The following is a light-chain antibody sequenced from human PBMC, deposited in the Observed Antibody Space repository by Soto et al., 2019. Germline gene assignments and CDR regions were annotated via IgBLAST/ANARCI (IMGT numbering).Light chain of an antibody. Sequence: QSVLTQPPSVSGAPGQTVTISCTGSNSNIGAGYDVHWYQQLPGTAPKVLIYGNSNRPSGVPDRFSGSKSGTSASLAITGLQAEEEADSYCQPYDSRLRSLFGTGTKLTFL. CDR1: NSNIGAGYD. V-gene: IGLV1-40*01. CDR3: QPYDSRLRSL. CDR2: GNS. J-gene: IGLJ1*01.